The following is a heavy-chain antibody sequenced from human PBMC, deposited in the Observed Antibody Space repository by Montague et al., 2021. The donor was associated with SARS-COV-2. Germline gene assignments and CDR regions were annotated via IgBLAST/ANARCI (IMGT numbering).Heavy chain of an antibody. D-gene: IGHD4-23*01. CDR1: GDSISSRSYC. V-gene: IGHV4-39*01. J-gene: IGHJ3*01. CDR2: ICYGGST. CDR3: ARRRDRSTVVSPAVFDL. Sequence: SETLSLTCSVSGDSISSRSYCWVWIRQSPGKGLEWIGNICYGGSTYYNPSLRSRVGMSVETSKSQLSLKLYSVTAADTSIYYCARRRDRSTVVSPAVFDLWGQGTMVIVSS.